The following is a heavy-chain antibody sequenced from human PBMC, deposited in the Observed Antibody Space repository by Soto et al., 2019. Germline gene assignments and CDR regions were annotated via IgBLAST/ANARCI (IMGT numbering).Heavy chain of an antibody. J-gene: IGHJ4*02. CDR3: AKASDSSGYYPYYFDY. CDR2: ISYDGSNK. D-gene: IGHD3-22*01. CDR1: GFTVRSYG. V-gene: IGHV3-30*18. Sequence: GGSMGLSCAASGFTVRSYGMHWGRQDPGKGLEWVGVISYDGSNKYYADSVKGRFTISRDNSKNTLYLQMNSLRAEDTAVYYCAKASDSSGYYPYYFDYWGQGTLVTVSS.